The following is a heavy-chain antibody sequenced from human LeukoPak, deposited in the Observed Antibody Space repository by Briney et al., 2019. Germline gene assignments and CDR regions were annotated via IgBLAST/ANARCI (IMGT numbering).Heavy chain of an antibody. CDR2: IYYSGST. CDR1: GGSISSYY. Sequence: PSETLSLTCTVSGGSISSYYWSWIRQPPGKGLEWIGYIYYSGSTYYNPSLRSRVTVSIDTSKNQFSLNLSSVTAADTAVYYCAELLGGPWGQGTLVTVSS. CDR3: AELLGGP. D-gene: IGHD1-7*01. V-gene: IGHV4-59*04. J-gene: IGHJ5*02.